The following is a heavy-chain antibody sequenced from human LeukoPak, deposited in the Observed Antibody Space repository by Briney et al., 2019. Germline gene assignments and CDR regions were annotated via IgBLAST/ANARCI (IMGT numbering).Heavy chain of an antibody. J-gene: IGHJ4*02. CDR1: GFTFNKYG. D-gene: IGHD5-24*01. V-gene: IGHV3-30*19. CDR3: ARRRDGYTPELDY. CDR2: ISNDGIRK. Sequence: GGSLRLSCAASGFTFNKYGMHWVRQAPGKGLEWVAVISNDGIRKFHADSVKGRFTISRDNSKNTLFLQMDSLTTEDTAVYYCARRRDGYTPELDYGGRGTLVTVSS.